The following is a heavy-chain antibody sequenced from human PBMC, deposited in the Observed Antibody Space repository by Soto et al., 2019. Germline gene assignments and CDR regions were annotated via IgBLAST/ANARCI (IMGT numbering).Heavy chain of an antibody. CDR1: GFTFSSYW. V-gene: IGHV3-74*01. CDR3: ARGGLYFDS. CDR2: INSDGSST. J-gene: IGHJ4*02. Sequence: VGSLRLSCAASGFTFSSYWMHWVRQTPGKGLVWVSRINSDGSSTYYADSVTGRFTISRDKAKNTLYLQMNSLRAEDTAVYYCARGGLYFDSWGQGTLVTVSS.